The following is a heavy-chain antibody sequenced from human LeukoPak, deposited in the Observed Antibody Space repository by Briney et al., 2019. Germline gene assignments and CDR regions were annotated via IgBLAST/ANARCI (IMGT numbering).Heavy chain of an antibody. V-gene: IGHV1-2*02. D-gene: IGHD3-9*01. CDR1: GLTFTGYY. CDR2: INPNSAGT. J-gene: IGHJ4*02. CDR3: ARVWGYYDSDY. Sequence: ASVKVSCKASGLTFTGYYIHWVRQAPGQGLEWMGWINPNSAGTKYAQKFQGRVTLTRDTSIITAYMELSRLRSDDTAVYYCARVWGYYDSDYWGQGTLVTVSS.